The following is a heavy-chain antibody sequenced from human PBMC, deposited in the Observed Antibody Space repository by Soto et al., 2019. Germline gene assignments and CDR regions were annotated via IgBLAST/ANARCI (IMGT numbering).Heavy chain of an antibody. D-gene: IGHD6-19*01. CDR1: GGSISSYY. Sequence: SETLSLTCTVSGGSISSYYWSWILQPPGKGLEWIGYIYYSGSTNYNPSLKSRVTISVDTSKNQFSLKLSSVTAADTAVYYCARHGAVAGYYHYYYMAVRGKGTTVTVSS. CDR3: ARHGAVAGYYHYYYMAV. V-gene: IGHV4-59*08. CDR2: IYYSGST. J-gene: IGHJ6*03.